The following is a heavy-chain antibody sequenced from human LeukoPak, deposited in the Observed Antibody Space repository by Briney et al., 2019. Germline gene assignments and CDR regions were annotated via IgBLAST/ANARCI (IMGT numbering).Heavy chain of an antibody. V-gene: IGHV3-30*02. CDR2: IRFDGSNK. CDR3: AKPGFGSYGCIYS. CDR1: GFTFSSYG. Sequence: GGSLCLSCAASGFTFSSYGMHWVREAPGKGLEWGVFIRFDGSNKYYADSVQARFTMSRDNYKNPLYLQMSSLRAEDTAVYYCAKPGFGSYGCIYSWGEGTLVTVSS. J-gene: IGHJ4*02. D-gene: IGHD5-18*01.